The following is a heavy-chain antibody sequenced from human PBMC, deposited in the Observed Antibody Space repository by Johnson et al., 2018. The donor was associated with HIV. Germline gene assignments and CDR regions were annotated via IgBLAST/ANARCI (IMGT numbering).Heavy chain of an antibody. CDR2: ISSSGSTI. CDR3: ARGAYTYGCSGEMGDGSCDM. D-gene: IGHD5-18*01. J-gene: IGHJ3*02. CDR1: GFTFDDYG. V-gene: IGHV3-48*01. Sequence: VQLVESGGGVVRPGGSLRLSCVASGFTFDDYGMHWIRQAPGKGLEWVSYISSSGSTIYYADSMKGRFLIARDHSKNTLYLKMNSLKVEDTAVYYCARGAYTYGCSGEMGDGSCDMWGRGTMVTVSP.